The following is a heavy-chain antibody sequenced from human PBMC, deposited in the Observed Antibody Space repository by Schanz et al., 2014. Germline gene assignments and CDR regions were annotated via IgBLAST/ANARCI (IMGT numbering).Heavy chain of an antibody. V-gene: IGHV3-53*04. J-gene: IGHJ4*02. D-gene: IGHD6-19*01. Sequence: EVQLVESGGGLVKPGGSLRLSCAASGFTFSRNAMTWVRQAPGKGLDWVSVIYSGTSTYYADSVKGRFTISRHNSKNTLYLQMDSLRPEDTAVYYCARHNEVAGGFDYWGQGTLVTVSS. CDR3: ARHNEVAGGFDY. CDR2: IYSGTST. CDR1: GFTFSRNA.